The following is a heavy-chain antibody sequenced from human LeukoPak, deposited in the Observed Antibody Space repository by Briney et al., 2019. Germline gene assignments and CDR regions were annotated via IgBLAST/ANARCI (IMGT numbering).Heavy chain of an antibody. CDR1: GFTVSSNY. Sequence: PGGSLRLSXAASGFTVSSNYMSWVRQAPGKGPEWVSVIYSGGSTYYADSVKGRFTISRDNSKNTLYLQMNSLRAEDTAVYYCARDRQGYCSSTSCFPDAFDIWGQGTMVTVSS. CDR3: ARDRQGYCSSTSCFPDAFDI. V-gene: IGHV3-66*02. J-gene: IGHJ3*02. D-gene: IGHD2-2*01. CDR2: IYSGGST.